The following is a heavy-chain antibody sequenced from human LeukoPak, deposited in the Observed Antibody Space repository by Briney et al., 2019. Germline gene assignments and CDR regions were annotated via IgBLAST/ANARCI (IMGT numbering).Heavy chain of an antibody. CDR1: GFTFSSYA. CDR2: ISSSSSYI. Sequence: GGSLRLSCAASGFTFSSYAMNWVRQAPGKGLEWVSSISSSSSYIYYADSVKGRFTISRDNSKNMLYLQMNSLRAEDTAVYYCAKDRIKDGYNDYWGQGTLVTVSS. V-gene: IGHV3-23*01. J-gene: IGHJ4*02. CDR3: AKDRIKDGYNDY. D-gene: IGHD5-24*01.